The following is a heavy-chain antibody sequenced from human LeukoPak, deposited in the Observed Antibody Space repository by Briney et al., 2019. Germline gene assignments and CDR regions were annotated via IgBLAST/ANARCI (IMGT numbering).Heavy chain of an antibody. CDR1: GFSFSNSW. Sequence: GGSLRLSCAAYGFSFSNSWMTWVRQAPGKDLEWVASINPDGSEVSYVGSVKGRFTISRDNAKNSVYLQMSSLRAEETGVFYCARDRGYTSFDYWGQGALVAASS. V-gene: IGHV3-7*01. CDR2: INPDGSEV. CDR3: ARDRGYTSFDY. J-gene: IGHJ4*02. D-gene: IGHD5-18*01.